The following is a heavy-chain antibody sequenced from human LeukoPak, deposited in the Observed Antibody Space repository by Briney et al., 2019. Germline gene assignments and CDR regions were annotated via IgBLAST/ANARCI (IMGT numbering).Heavy chain of an antibody. J-gene: IGHJ3*02. V-gene: IGHV3-23*01. D-gene: IGHD3-22*01. Sequence: GGSLRLSCAASGFTFSSYGMHWVRQAPGKGLEWVSAISGSGGSTYYADSVKGRFTISRDNSKNTLYLQMNSLRAEDTAVYYCAKDPYYYDSSGYSAFDIWGQGTMVTVSS. CDR3: AKDPYYYDSSGYSAFDI. CDR2: ISGSGGST. CDR1: GFTFSSYG.